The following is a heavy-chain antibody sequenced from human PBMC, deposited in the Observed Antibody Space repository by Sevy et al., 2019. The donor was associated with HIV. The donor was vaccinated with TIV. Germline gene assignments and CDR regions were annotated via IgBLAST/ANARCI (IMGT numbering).Heavy chain of an antibody. J-gene: IGHJ4*02. CDR3: AKDLLGDYYDSSGVLDY. Sequence: GGSLRLSCAASRFTFSSYGMHWVRQAPGKGLEWVAVISYDGSDKFYSDSVKGRFTISRDNSKNTVYLQMNSLGPEDAAVYYCAKDLLGDYYDSSGVLDYWGQGTLVTVSS. CDR2: ISYDGSDK. V-gene: IGHV3-30*18. CDR1: RFTFSSYG. D-gene: IGHD3-22*01.